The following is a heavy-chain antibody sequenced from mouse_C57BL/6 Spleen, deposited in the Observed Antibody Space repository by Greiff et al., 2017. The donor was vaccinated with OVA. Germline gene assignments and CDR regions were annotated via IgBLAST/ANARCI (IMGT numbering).Heavy chain of an antibody. V-gene: IGHV1-69*01. CDR3: ARSGLYGAMDY. CDR2: IDPSDSYT. D-gene: IGHD3-1*01. Sequence: VHVKQPGAELVMPGASVKLSCKASVYTFTSYWMHWVKQRPGQGLEWIGEIDPSDSYTNYNQKFKGKSTLTVDKSSSTAYMQLSSLTSEDSAVYYCARSGLYGAMDYWGQGTSVTVSS. J-gene: IGHJ4*01. CDR1: VYTFTSYW.